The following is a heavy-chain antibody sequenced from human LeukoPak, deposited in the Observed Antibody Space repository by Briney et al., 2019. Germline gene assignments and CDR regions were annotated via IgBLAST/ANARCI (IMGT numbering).Heavy chain of an antibody. V-gene: IGHV6-1*01. CDR2: TYYRSKWYN. J-gene: IGHJ3*02. CDR3: ARGDYDFWIRRMRAFDI. Sequence: SQTLSLTCAISGDSVSSNSAAWNWIRQSPSRGLERLGRTYYRSKWYNDYAVSVKSRITINPDTSKNQFSLKLSSVTAADTAVYYCARGDYDFWIRRMRAFDIWGQGTMVTVSS. CDR1: GDSVSSNSAA. D-gene: IGHD3-3*01.